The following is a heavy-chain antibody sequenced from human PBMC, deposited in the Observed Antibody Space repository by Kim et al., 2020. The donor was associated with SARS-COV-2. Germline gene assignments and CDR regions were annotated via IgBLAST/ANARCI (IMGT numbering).Heavy chain of an antibody. J-gene: IGHJ4*02. Sequence: SETLSLTCAVYGGSFSGYYWSWIRQPPGKGLEWIGEINHSGSTNYNPSLKSRVTISVDTSKNQFSLKLSSVTAADTAVYYCATLYDSSGYYYDDYWGQGTLVTVSS. CDR3: ATLYDSSGYYYDDY. D-gene: IGHD3-22*01. CDR1: GGSFSGYY. CDR2: INHSGST. V-gene: IGHV4-34*01.